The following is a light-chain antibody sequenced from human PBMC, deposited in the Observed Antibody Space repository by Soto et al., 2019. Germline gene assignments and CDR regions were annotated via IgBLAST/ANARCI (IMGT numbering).Light chain of an antibody. V-gene: IGKV3-11*01. CDR2: DAS. Sequence: EIVLTQSPATLSLSPGKKATPPARASQGFSTYLAWYQQKPGQAPRLLIYDASNRATGIPARFSGSGSGTDFTLTISSLEPEDFAVYYCQQRSNWPPYTFGQGTKLEIK. CDR1: QGFSTY. J-gene: IGKJ2*01. CDR3: QQRSNWPPYT.